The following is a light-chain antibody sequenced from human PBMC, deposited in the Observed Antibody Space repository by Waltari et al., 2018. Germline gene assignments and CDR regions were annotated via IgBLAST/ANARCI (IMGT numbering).Light chain of an antibody. CDR3: HQYYLTPWT. J-gene: IGKJ1*01. CDR1: QSLLYSSNTKIY. V-gene: IGKV4-1*01. Sequence: DIVVTQSPDSLTLSVGERATITCNSSQSLLYSSNTKIYLSWYQQKSGQSPSLLIYWASTREAGVPDRFSGSGSGTDFTLTINGLQPEDAAVYFCHQYYLTPWTFGQGTKLEIK. CDR2: WAS.